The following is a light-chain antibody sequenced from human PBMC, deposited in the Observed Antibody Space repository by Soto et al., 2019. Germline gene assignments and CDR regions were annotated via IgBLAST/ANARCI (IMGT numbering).Light chain of an antibody. Sequence: IVMTQSPATLSVSPGDRATLSCRASQSVGSSLAWYQQKPGQAPRLLIYHASTRATAVPARFSGSGSGTEFTLTISSLQSEDFAFYYWQHHFNWPPFAFGPGTKLEIK. CDR3: QHHFNWPPFA. CDR1: QSVGSS. CDR2: HAS. J-gene: IGKJ2*01. V-gene: IGKV3-15*01.